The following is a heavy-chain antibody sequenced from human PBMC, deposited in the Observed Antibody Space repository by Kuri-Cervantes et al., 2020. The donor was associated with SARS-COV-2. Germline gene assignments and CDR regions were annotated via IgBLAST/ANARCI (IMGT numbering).Heavy chain of an antibody. CDR3: ARFPHFDY. J-gene: IGHJ4*02. CDR2: IYTSGST. CDR1: GGSISSYY. Sequence: ESLKISCTVSGGSISSYYWSWIRQPAGKGLEWIGRIYTSGSTNYNPSLKSRVTISVDTSKNQFSLKLSSVTAADTAVYYCARFPHFDYWGQGTLVTVSS. V-gene: IGHV4-4*07.